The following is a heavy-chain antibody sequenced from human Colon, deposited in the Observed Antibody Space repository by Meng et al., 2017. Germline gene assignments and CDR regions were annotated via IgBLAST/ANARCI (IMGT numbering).Heavy chain of an antibody. V-gene: IGHV4-4*02. CDR1: GGSISSTTW. D-gene: IGHD1-26*01. CDR2: ISQSGSS. CDR3: AREDGSIGFTPAGQ. Sequence: QVLLKESGPGLVKPSGTLSLTCAVHGGSISSTTWWSCIRQPPGKGLEWIGEISQSGSSNYNPSLKSRVTMSLDKFKNHFFLNLSSVSAADTAVYYCAREDGSIGFTPAGQWGQGTLVTVSS. J-gene: IGHJ1*01.